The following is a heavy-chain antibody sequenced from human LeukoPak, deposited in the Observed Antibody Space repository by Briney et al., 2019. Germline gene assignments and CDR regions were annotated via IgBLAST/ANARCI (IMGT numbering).Heavy chain of an antibody. CDR1: GYTFTSYG. Sequence: ASVKVSCKASGYTFTSYGISWVRQAPGQGLEWMGWISAYNGDANYVQKLQGRVTMTTDTSTSTASMELRRLRSDDTAVYYCARGYCSGGSCSPLDYWGQGTLVTVSS. D-gene: IGHD2-15*01. CDR3: ARGYCSGGSCSPLDY. J-gene: IGHJ4*02. V-gene: IGHV1-18*01. CDR2: ISAYNGDA.